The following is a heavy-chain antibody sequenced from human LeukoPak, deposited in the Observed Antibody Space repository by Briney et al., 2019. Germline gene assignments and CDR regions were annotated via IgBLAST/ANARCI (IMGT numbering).Heavy chain of an antibody. Sequence: SETLSLTCAVYGGSFSGYYWSWIRQPPGKGLEWIGEINHSGSTNYNPSLKSRVTISVDTSKNQFSLKLSSVTAADTAVYYCARGYCSSTSCYYYYYYGMDVWGQGTTVTVS. J-gene: IGHJ6*02. V-gene: IGHV4-34*01. CDR1: GGSFSGYY. CDR3: ARGYCSSTSCYYYYYYGMDV. CDR2: INHSGST. D-gene: IGHD2-2*01.